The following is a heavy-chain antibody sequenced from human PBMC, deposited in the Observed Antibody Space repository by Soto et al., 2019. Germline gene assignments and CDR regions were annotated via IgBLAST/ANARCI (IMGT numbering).Heavy chain of an antibody. CDR3: ARSQGSSTSLEIYYYYYYGMDV. D-gene: IGHD2-2*01. CDR2: IIPISGTA. Sequence: SVKVSCKASGDTFTSYDISWVRQATGQGLEWMGGIIPISGTANYAQKFQGRVTITADESTSTAYMELSSLRSEDTAVYYCARSQGSSTSLEIYYYYYYGMDVWGQGTTVTVSS. J-gene: IGHJ6*02. V-gene: IGHV1-69*13. CDR1: GDTFTSYD.